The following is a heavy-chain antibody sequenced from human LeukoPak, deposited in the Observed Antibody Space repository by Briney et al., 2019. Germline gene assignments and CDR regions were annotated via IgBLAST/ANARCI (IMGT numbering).Heavy chain of an antibody. CDR1: GFTFSSYS. D-gene: IGHD3-10*01. V-gene: IGHV3-21*01. CDR3: AGEECYYYMDV. J-gene: IGHJ6*03. CDR2: ISSSSRYI. Sequence: GRSLRPSCAASGFTFSSYSMNWVRQAAGNGLEGVSSISSSSRYIYYTDSVKGRLTIARDNAKNSLYMQMNSLRAAETAVYYCAGEECYYYMDVWGKGTTVTVSS.